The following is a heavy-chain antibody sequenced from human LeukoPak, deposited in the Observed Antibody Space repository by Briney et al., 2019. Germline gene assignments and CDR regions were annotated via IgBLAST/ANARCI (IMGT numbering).Heavy chain of an antibody. CDR1: GGSISSGSYY. CDR3: ARRGPPRTMLRGVKSGWFDP. J-gene: IGHJ5*02. V-gene: IGHV4-61*02. D-gene: IGHD3-10*01. CDR2: IYTSGST. Sequence: SQTLSLTCTVSGGSISSGSYYWSWIRQPAGKGLEWIGRIYTSGSTNYNPSLKSRVTISIDTSKNQFSLKLSSVTAADTAVYYCARRGPPRTMLRGVKSGWFDPWGQGTLVTVSS.